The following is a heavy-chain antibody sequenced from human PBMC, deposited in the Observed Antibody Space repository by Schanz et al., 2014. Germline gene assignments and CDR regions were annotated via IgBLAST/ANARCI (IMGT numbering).Heavy chain of an antibody. J-gene: IGHJ4*02. CDR2: INTGSNYI. CDR3: ARGGPAYYFDD. CDR1: GFTFSSYS. Sequence: EVQLVESGGGLVQPGGSLRLSCTASGFTFSSYSMNWVRQAPGKGLEWISFINTGSNYINYADSVKGRFTISRDNSKNTLYLQMNSLRAEDTAVYYCARGGPAYYFDDWGQGTLXTVSS. V-gene: IGHV3-48*01.